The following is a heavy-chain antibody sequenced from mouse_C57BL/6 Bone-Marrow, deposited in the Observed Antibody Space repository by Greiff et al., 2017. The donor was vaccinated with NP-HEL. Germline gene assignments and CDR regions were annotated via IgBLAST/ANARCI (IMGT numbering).Heavy chain of an antibody. CDR3: TGGFAY. CDR2: IRLKSDNYAT. Sequence: EVQRVESGGGLVQPGGSMKLSCVASGFTFSNYWMNWVRQSPEKGLEWVAQIRLKSDNYATHYAESVKGRFTISRDDSKSSVYLQMNNLSAEDTVIYYCTGGFAYWGQGTLVTVSA. J-gene: IGHJ3*01. CDR1: GFTFSNYW. V-gene: IGHV6-3*01.